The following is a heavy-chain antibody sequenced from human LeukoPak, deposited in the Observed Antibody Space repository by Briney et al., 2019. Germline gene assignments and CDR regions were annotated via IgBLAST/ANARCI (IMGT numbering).Heavy chain of an antibody. V-gene: IGHV3-53*01. CDR1: GFTFNGYA. CDR3: ARCSGWYFDY. J-gene: IGHJ4*02. Sequence: PGGSLRLSCAASGFTFNGYAISWVRQAPGKGLEWVSVIYSGGSTYYADSVKGRFTISRDNSKNTLYLQMNSLRAEDTAVYYCARCSGWYFDYWGQGTLVTVSS. CDR2: IYSGGST. D-gene: IGHD6-19*01.